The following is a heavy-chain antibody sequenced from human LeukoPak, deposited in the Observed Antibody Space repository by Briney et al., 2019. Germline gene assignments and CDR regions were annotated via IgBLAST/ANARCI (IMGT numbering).Heavy chain of an antibody. Sequence: ASVKVSCKGSGYTFTSYGISWVRQAPGQGLEWMGWISIYNGNTNYAQKFQGRVTMTTGASTSTAYMELRSLRSDDTAVYYCAIQSRSSSYDYWGQGTLVTVSS. CDR1: GYTFTSYG. V-gene: IGHV1-18*01. D-gene: IGHD6-13*01. CDR2: ISIYNGNT. J-gene: IGHJ4*02. CDR3: AIQSRSSSYDY.